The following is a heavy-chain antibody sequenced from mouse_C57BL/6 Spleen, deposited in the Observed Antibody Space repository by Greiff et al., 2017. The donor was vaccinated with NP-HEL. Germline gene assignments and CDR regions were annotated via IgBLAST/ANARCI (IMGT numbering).Heavy chain of an antibody. CDR2: IDPSDSYT. Sequence: QVQLQQPGAELVRPGTSVKLSCKASGYTFTSYWMHWVKQRPGQGLEWIGVIDPSDSYTKYNQKFKGKATLTVDTSSSTAYMQLSSLTSEDSAVYYCARRGTGTGYFDVWGTGTTVTVSS. V-gene: IGHV1-59*01. J-gene: IGHJ1*03. CDR3: ARRGTGTGYFDV. CDR1: GYTFTSYW. D-gene: IGHD4-1*01.